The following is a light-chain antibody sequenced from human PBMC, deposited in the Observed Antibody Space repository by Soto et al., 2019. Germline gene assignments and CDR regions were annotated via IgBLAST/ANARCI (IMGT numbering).Light chain of an antibody. V-gene: IGKV1-5*03. J-gene: IGKJ1*01. CDR3: QHYNSYSEA. CDR1: HTISSW. CDR2: KAS. Sequence: IHMTHSPSTLSVSLGDIVTITFRAIHTISSWLAWYQQKPGKAPKLLIYKASTLKSGVPSRFSGSGSGTEFTLTISSLQPDDFATYYCQHYNSYSEAFGQGTKVDIK.